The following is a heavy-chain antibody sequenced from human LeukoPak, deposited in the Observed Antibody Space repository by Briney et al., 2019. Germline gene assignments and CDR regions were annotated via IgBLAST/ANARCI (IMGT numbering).Heavy chain of an antibody. CDR2: IRYDGSNK. CDR1: GFTFSSHG. Sequence: GGSLRLSCAASGFTFSSHGMHWVRQAPGKGLEWVAFIRYDGSNKYYADSVKGRFTISRDNSKNTLYLQMNSLRAEDTAVYYCAKVGLGYCSSTSCYAASDYYYYMDVWGKGTTVTVSS. V-gene: IGHV3-30*02. J-gene: IGHJ6*03. D-gene: IGHD2-2*01. CDR3: AKVGLGYCSSTSCYAASDYYYYMDV.